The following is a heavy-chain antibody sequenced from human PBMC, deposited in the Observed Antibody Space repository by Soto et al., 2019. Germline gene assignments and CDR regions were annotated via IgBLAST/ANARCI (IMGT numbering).Heavy chain of an antibody. D-gene: IGHD3-3*01. CDR3: ARLTSGYWVYYGMDV. CDR1: GYRFTSYW. CDR2: IDPSDSYT. Sequence: ASMKISCKGCGYRFTSYWISWVRQMPGKGLEWMGRIDPSDSYTNYSPSFQGHVTISADKSISTAYLQWSSLKASDTAMYYCARLTSGYWVYYGMDVWGQGTTVTASS. V-gene: IGHV5-10-1*01. J-gene: IGHJ6*02.